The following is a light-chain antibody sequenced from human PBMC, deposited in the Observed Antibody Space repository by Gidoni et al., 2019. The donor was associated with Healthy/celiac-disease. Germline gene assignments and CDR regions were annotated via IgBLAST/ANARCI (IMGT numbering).Light chain of an antibody. CDR1: QSISSY. V-gene: IGKV1-39*01. CDR2: AES. Sequence: DLQMTQSPSSLSASVGDRVTITCRASQSISSYLNWYQQKPGKAPKLLIYAESSLQSGVPSRFSGSGYGTDFTLTISSLQPEDFATYYCQQSYSTPPLTFGGGTKVEIK. CDR3: QQSYSTPPLT. J-gene: IGKJ4*01.